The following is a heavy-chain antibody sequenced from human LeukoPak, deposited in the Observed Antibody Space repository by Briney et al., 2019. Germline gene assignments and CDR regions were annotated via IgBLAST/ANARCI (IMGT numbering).Heavy chain of an antibody. Sequence: GESLKISCKGSGNSFTSYWIGWVRQMPGKGLEWMGIIYPGDSDTRYSPSFQGQVTISADKSISTAYLQWSSLKASDTAMYYCARLPYCSSTSCYEGDYWGQGTLVTVSS. D-gene: IGHD2-2*01. J-gene: IGHJ4*02. V-gene: IGHV5-51*01. CDR2: IYPGDSDT. CDR1: GNSFTSYW. CDR3: ARLPYCSSTSCYEGDY.